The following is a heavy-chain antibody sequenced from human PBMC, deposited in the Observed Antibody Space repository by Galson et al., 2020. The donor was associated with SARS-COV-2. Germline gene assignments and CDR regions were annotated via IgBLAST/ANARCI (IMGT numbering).Heavy chain of an antibody. V-gene: IGHV1-2*02. CDR1: GYRFTGYY. CDR3: VRGLSGDWPYYYFYGMDV. CDR2: INPSTGSA. Sequence: VKVSCKAAGYRFTGYYMYWVRQGPGQGLEYMGWINPSTGSASYGQKFQDRVTMTSDMSITTAFLKLSGLRFDDTAVYYCVRGLSGDWPYYYFYGMDVWGQGTTVTVSS. J-gene: IGHJ6*02. D-gene: IGHD2-21*02.